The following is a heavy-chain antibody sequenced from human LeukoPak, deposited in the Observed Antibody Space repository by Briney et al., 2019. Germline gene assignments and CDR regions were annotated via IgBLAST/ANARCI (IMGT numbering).Heavy chain of an antibody. J-gene: IGHJ4*02. CDR2: IRYDGSNK. V-gene: IGHV3-30*02. CDR1: GFTFSSYG. D-gene: IGHD3-22*01. Sequence: PGGSLRLSCAASGFTFSSYGIHWVRQAPGKGLEWVAFIRYDGSNKYYADSVKGRFTISRDNSKNTLYLQMNSLRAEDTAVYYCAKDPITMIGFDYWGQGTLVTVSS. CDR3: AKDPITMIGFDY.